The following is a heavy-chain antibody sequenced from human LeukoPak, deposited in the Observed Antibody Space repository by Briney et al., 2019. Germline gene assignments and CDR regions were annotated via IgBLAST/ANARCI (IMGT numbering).Heavy chain of an antibody. V-gene: IGHV1-69*05. CDR3: ARVVHYYDSSGYFNWFDP. CDR2: IIPIFGTA. D-gene: IGHD3-22*01. CDR1: GGTFSSYA. Sequence: SVKVSCKASGGTFSSYAISWVRQAPGQGLEWMGGIIPIFGTANYAQKFQGRVTITTDESTSTAYMEPSSLRSEDTAVYYCARVVHYYDSSGYFNWFDPWGQGTLVTVSS. J-gene: IGHJ5*02.